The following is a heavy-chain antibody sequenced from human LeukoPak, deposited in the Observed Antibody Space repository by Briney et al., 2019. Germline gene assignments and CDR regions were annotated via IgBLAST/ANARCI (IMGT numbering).Heavy chain of an antibody. CDR2: INHTGRT. D-gene: IGHD5-18*01. CDR1: GGSFSGYY. CDR3: ARARARLWDLDN. Sequence: PSETLSLTCAVYGGSFSGYYWSWIRQPPGKGLEWIGEINHTGRTYYNPSLKSRVTISVDTSKNQFSLRMTSVTAADTAVYYCARARARLWDLDNWGQATLVTVSS. J-gene: IGHJ4*02. V-gene: IGHV4-34*01.